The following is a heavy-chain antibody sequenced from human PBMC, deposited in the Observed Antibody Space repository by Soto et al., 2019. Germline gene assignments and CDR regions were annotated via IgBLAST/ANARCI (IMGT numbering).Heavy chain of an antibody. V-gene: IGHV3-7*01. Sequence: SGGSLRLSCAASGFTFSSYWMTWVRQAPGKGLEWVANIKQDGSDKYYMDSVKGRFTISRDNAKNSLYLQMNSLRAEDTSVYYCARFRPDYYFDYWGQGAQVTVSS. D-gene: IGHD2-2*01. J-gene: IGHJ4*02. CDR1: GFTFSSYW. CDR3: ARFRPDYYFDY. CDR2: IKQDGSDK.